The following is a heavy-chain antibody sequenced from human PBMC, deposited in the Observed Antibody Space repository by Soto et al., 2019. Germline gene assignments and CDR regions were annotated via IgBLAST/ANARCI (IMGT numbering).Heavy chain of an antibody. CDR2: IYYSGST. D-gene: IGHD3-10*01. CDR1: GGSISSYY. CDR3: ARDPQLLY. J-gene: IGHJ4*02. V-gene: IGHV4-59*01. Sequence: SETLSLTCTVSGGSISSYYWSWIRQPPGKGLEWIGYIYYSGSTNYNPSLKSRVTISVDTSKNQFSLKLSSVTAADTAVYYCARDPQLLYWGQGTLVTVSS.